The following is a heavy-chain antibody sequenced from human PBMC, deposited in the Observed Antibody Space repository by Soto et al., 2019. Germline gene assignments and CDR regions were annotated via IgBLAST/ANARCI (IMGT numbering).Heavy chain of an antibody. D-gene: IGHD6-6*01. V-gene: IGHV3-30-3*01. Sequence: GGSLRLSCAASGFTFSSYAMHWVRQAPGKGLEWVAVISYDGSNKYYADSVKGRFTISRDNSKNTLYLQMNSLRAEDTAVYYCARDRSSSSDPFDYWGQGTLVTVSS. J-gene: IGHJ4*02. CDR3: ARDRSSSSDPFDY. CDR2: ISYDGSNK. CDR1: GFTFSSYA.